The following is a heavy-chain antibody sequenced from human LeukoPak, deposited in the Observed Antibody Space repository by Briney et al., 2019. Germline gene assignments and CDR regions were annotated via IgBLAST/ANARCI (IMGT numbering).Heavy chain of an antibody. CDR2: IYPSDSDT. CDR3: ARLYGRNFDY. J-gene: IGHJ4*02. D-gene: IGHD1-26*01. V-gene: IGHV5-51*01. CDR1: GYTFSTNW. Sequence: GESLKISCKGSGYTFSTNWIGWVRQMPGKGLEWMGIIYPSDSDTRYSPSFQGQVTISADKSITTAYLQWGSLKASDTAMYYCARLYGRNFDYWGPGTLVTVSS.